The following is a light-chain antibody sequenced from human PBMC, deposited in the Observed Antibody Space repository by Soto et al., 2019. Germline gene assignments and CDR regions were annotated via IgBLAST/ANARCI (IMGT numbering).Light chain of an antibody. Sequence: IRMTQSPSSLSASTGDRVTFTCRASQGISSYLAWYQQKPGKAPKLLIYAASTLQSGVPSRFSGSGCGTDFTLTISCLQYEDFATYYCQQYYSYPRTFGQGTKVDIK. CDR3: QQYYSYPRT. V-gene: IGKV1-8*01. CDR2: AAS. J-gene: IGKJ1*01. CDR1: QGISSY.